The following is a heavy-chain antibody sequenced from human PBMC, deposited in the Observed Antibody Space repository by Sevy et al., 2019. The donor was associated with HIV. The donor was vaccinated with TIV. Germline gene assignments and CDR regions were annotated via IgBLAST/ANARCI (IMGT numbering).Heavy chain of an antibody. CDR2: FDPEDGET. D-gene: IGHD3-22*01. Sequence: ASVKVSCKVSGYTLTKLSMHWVRQAPGKGLEWMGRFDPEDGETIFAQKFQGRVTMTEDTTTDTAYMELSSLRSEDTAVYYCAAARKYYEDSSGYLDYWGQGTLVTVSS. J-gene: IGHJ4*02. V-gene: IGHV1-24*01. CDR3: AAARKYYEDSSGYLDY. CDR1: GYTLTKLS.